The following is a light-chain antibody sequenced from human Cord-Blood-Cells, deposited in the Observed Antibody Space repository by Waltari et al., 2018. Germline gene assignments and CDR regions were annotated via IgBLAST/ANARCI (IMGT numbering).Light chain of an antibody. CDR3: QQYYSTLSYS. CDR1: QSVLYSSNNKNY. Sequence: DIVMTQYPDSLAVSLGERLTINRTSSQSVLYSSNNKNYLACYQQKPGQPPKLLIYWASTRESGVPDRFSGSGSGTDFTLTISSLQAEDVAVYYCQQYYSTLSYSFGQGTKLEIK. V-gene: IGKV4-1*01. J-gene: IGKJ2*03. CDR2: WAS.